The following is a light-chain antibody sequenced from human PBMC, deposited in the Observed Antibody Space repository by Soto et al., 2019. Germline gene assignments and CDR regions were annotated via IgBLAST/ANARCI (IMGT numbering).Light chain of an antibody. CDR2: AAS. CDR1: QSISHY. J-gene: IGKJ3*01. V-gene: IGKV1-27*01. Sequence: DIQMTQSPSSLSASVGDRVTITCRASQSISHYLAWYQQKPGKVPKLLIYAASTLHSGVPSRFSGSGSGTDFTLTISSLQPEDVATYYCQKYNGAPLTFGPGTKVDIK. CDR3: QKYNGAPLT.